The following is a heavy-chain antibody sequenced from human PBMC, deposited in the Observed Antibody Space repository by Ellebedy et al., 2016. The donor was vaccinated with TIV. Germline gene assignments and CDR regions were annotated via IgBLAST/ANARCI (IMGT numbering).Heavy chain of an antibody. J-gene: IGHJ6*02. CDR1: GYSFTSYW. Sequence: GGSLRLSCKGSGYSFTSYWIGWVRQMPGKGLEWMGVIHPGDSDTRYSPSFEGQVTISADKSSSTAYLQWSSLKASDTAIYYCARHTFGPGRHDLFYYGMDVWGQGTAVTVSS. D-gene: IGHD3-16*01. CDR3: ARHTFGPGRHDLFYYGMDV. V-gene: IGHV5-51*01. CDR2: IHPGDSDT.